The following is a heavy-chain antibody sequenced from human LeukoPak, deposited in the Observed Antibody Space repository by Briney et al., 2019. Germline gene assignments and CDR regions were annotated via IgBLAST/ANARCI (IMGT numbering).Heavy chain of an antibody. CDR3: ARWSGATSFDP. CDR2: INPNSGGT. D-gene: IGHD1-26*01. CDR1: GYTFTGYY. V-gene: IGHV1-2*02. J-gene: IGHJ5*02. Sequence: ASVTVSCKASGYTFTGYYMHWVRQASGQGLEWMGWINPNSGGTNYAQKFQGRVTMTRDTSISTAYMELSRLRSDDTAVYYCARWSGATSFDPWGQGTLVTVSS.